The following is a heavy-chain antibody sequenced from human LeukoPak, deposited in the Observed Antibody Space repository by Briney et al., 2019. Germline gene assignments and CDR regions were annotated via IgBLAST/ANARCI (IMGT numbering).Heavy chain of an antibody. CDR2: MSGSGGST. J-gene: IGHJ1*01. D-gene: IGHD2-2*01. CDR1: GFTFSSYA. Sequence: GGSLRLSCAASGFTFSSYAMSWVRQAPGKGLEWVSAMSGSGGSTYYADSVKGRFTISRDNSKNTLYLQMNSLRAEDTAVYYCAKAGDLGYCSSTSCSGHGWGQGTLVTVSS. V-gene: IGHV3-23*01. CDR3: AKAGDLGYCSSTSCSGHG.